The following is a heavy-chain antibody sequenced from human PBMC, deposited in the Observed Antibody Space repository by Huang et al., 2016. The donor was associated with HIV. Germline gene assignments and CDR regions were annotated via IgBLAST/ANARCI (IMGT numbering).Heavy chain of an antibody. CDR3: ARGFGINYNHEAFDV. D-gene: IGHD3-10*01. J-gene: IGHJ3*01. CDR2: TKHKSGNV. Sequence: QIQLAQSGAEVKKPGASVKVSCKASGYTFTNYDINWVRQGSGQGREWRGGTKHKSGNVGYTKKCQGRVDILGNSSINTAYLEVTSLTSEDTDVYYCARGFGINYNHEAFDVWGQGTMVTVSS. V-gene: IGHV1-8*01. CDR1: GYTFTNYD.